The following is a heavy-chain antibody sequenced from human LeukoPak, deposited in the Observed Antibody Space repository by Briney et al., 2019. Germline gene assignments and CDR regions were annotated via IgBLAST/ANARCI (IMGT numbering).Heavy chain of an antibody. CDR2: ISGYNGNT. V-gene: IGHV1-18*01. CDR1: GYTFTSYG. CDR3: ARDDNYGIFVNVDY. Sequence: GASVKVSCKASGYTFTSYGISWVRQAPGQGLEWMGWISGYNGNTNYAQNLQGRVTLTTDTSTSTAYMELSSLRSDDTAVYYCARDDNYGIFVNVDYWGQGTLVTVSS. D-gene: IGHD4-11*01. J-gene: IGHJ4*02.